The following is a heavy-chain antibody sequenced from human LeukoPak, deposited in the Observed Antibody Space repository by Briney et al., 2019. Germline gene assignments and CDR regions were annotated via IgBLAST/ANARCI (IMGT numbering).Heavy chain of an antibody. V-gene: IGHV4-38-2*02. CDR3: ARVYYYDSSGYYYLDY. J-gene: IGHJ4*02. CDR1: GYSISSGYY. CDR2: IYHSGST. Sequence: SETLPLTCTVSGYSISSGYYWGWIRQPPGKGLEWIGSIYHSGSTYYNPSLKSRVTISVDTSKNQFSLKLSSVTAADTAVYYCARVYYYDSSGYYYLDYWGQGTLVTVSS. D-gene: IGHD3-22*01.